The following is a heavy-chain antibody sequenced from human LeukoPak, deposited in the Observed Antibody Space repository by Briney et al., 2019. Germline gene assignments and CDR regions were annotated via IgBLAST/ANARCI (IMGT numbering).Heavy chain of an antibody. CDR1: GYTFTNYG. Sequence: AAVKVSCKPSGYTFTNYGISWVRPAPGQGLEWMAWISANNGETRYAQNLQDRVTMTTDTSTSTAYMELRSLRSDDTAVYFCARVPPSAHQMLSSDYWGQGTQVTVSS. D-gene: IGHD2-2*01. V-gene: IGHV1-18*04. CDR3: ARVPPSAHQMLSSDY. J-gene: IGHJ4*02. CDR2: ISANNGET.